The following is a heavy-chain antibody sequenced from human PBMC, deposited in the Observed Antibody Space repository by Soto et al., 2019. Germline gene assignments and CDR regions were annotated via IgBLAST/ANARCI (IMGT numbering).Heavy chain of an antibody. CDR1: GGSISSSSYY. CDR3: ASDRGSWGGERKDY. CDR2: IYYSGST. Sequence: QLQLQESGPGLVKPSETLSLTCTVSGGSISSSSYYWGWIRQPPGKGLEWIGSIYYSGSTYYNPSPKGQVTIPVDPSKTQSSRKLTSVTAADTAVYYGASDRGSWGGERKDYWGQGTLVTVSS. V-gene: IGHV4-39*01. D-gene: IGHD3-16*01. J-gene: IGHJ4*02.